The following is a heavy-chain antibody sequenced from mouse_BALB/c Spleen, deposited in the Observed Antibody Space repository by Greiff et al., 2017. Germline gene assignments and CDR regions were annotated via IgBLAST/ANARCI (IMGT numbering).Heavy chain of an antibody. Sequence: EVQRVESGAELVKPGASVKLSCTASGFNIKDTYMHWVKQRPEQGLEWIGRIDPANGNTKYDPKFQGKATITADTSSNTAYLQLSSLTSEDTAVYYCARHSYYGYDEGVDYWGQGTSVTVSS. D-gene: IGHD2-12*01. CDR3: ARHSYYGYDEGVDY. J-gene: IGHJ4*01. CDR1: GFNIKDTY. CDR2: IDPANGNT. V-gene: IGHV14-3*02.